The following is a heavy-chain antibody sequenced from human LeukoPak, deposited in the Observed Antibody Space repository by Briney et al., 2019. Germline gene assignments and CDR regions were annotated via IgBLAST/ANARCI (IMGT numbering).Heavy chain of an antibody. D-gene: IGHD2-2*02. V-gene: IGHV3-7*03. J-gene: IGHJ6*02. CDR1: GFTFSSYW. CDR3: ARTPPYTVYISYYGMDV. CDR2: INHNGNVN. Sequence: AGGSLRLSCAASGFTFSSYWMNWARQAPGKGLEWVASINHNGNVNYYVDSVKGRFTISRDNAKNSLYLQMSNLRAEDTAVYFCARTPPYTVYISYYGMDVWGQGTTVTVSS.